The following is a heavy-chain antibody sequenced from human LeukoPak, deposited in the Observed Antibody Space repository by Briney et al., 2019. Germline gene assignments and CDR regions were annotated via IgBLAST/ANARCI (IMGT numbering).Heavy chain of an antibody. D-gene: IGHD6-19*01. J-gene: IGHJ4*02. CDR3: ARDLRTYSSGSYYFDY. V-gene: IGHV3-21*01. CDR2: ISSSSSYI. CDR1: GFTFSSYG. Sequence: GGSLRLSCAASGFTFSSYGMHWVRQAPGKGLEWVSSISSSSSYIYYADSVKGRFTISRDNAKNSLYLQMNSLRAEDTAVYYCARDLRTYSSGSYYFDYWGQGTLVTVSS.